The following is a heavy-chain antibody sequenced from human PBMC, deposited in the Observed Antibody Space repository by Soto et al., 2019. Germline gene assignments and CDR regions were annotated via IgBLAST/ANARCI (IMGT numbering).Heavy chain of an antibody. J-gene: IGHJ4*02. Sequence: QLQLQESGPGLVKPSETLSLTCTVSGGSISSSSYYWGWIRKPPGKGLEWIGRIYYSGSTYYNPSLKSRVTISVDTYKTQCSLKLSSVTAADTAVYYSARHPGDEDLPGIGVAYDYGGQETLVTFSS. V-gene: IGHV4-39*01. CDR3: ARHPGDEDLPGIGVAYDY. D-gene: IGHD2-21*01. CDR2: IYYSGST. CDR1: GGSISSSSYY.